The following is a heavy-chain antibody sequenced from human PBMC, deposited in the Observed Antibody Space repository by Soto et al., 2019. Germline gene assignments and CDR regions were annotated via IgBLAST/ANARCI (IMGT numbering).Heavy chain of an antibody. CDR3: ARGRILTGYSKTNWFDP. Sequence: PSETLSLTCTVSGGSISSGDYYWSWIRQPPGKGLEWIGYIYYSGSTYYNQSLKSRVTISVDTSKNQFSLKLSSVTAADTAVYYCARGRILTGYSKTNWFDPWGQGTLVTVSS. D-gene: IGHD3-9*01. CDR2: IYYSGST. J-gene: IGHJ5*02. CDR1: GGSISSGDYY. V-gene: IGHV4-30-4*01.